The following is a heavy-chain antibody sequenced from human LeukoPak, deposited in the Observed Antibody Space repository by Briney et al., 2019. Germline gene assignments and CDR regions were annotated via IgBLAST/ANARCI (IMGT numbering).Heavy chain of an antibody. CDR2: ISGSSGTI. J-gene: IGHJ6*03. CDR3: RSEFGVLYYMDV. V-gene: IGHV3-48*01. Sequence: GGSLRLSCTASGFTFSTYSMNWVRQAPGKGLEWVSCISGSSGTIYYADSVQGRFTISRDNAKSSLYLQMNSLRAEDTAGCARRSEFGVLYYMDVWGKGTTVTVSS. D-gene: IGHD3-16*01. CDR1: GFTFSTYS.